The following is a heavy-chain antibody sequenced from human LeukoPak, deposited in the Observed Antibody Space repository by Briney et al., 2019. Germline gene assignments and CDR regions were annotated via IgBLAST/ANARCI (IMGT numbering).Heavy chain of an antibody. CDR3: ARRSVGTTDFFDY. J-gene: IGHJ4*02. CDR1: GASISSDTYY. V-gene: IGHV4-39*01. Sequence: SETLSLTCTVSGASISSDTYYWSWIRQPPGKGLEWIGTIHYNGCTYDSPSLRSRVTMSVDTSKNQFSLWLSSVTAADTAVYYCARRSVGTTDFFDYWGQGTLVTVSS. D-gene: IGHD1-26*01. CDR2: IHYNGCT.